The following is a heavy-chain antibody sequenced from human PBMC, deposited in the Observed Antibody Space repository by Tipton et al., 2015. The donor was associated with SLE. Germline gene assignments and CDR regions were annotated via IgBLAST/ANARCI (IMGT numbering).Heavy chain of an antibody. D-gene: IGHD6-13*01. V-gene: IGHV4-59*08. J-gene: IGHJ3*02. CDR2: IYYSGSI. CDR1: GGSISNYY. CDR3: ATYSSRYSYDAFDI. Sequence: TLSLTCTVSGGSISNYYWSWIRQPPGKGLEWIGYIYYSGSINYNPSLKSRVTISVDTSKNQFSLKLSSVTAADTAVYYCATYSSRYSYDAFDIWGQGTMVTVSS.